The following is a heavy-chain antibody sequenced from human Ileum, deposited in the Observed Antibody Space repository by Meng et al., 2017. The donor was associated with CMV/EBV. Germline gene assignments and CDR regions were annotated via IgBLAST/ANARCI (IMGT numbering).Heavy chain of an antibody. Sequence: ELRESGPGLLKTAETLSLTCTASGDPISGGSHSWAWFRQPPGKRLEWIGSMYFSGIADYNPSLKSRVTISLHATQKQFSLRLTSVTAADSAVYFCARDLTNKWFYYWGQGTLVTVSS. CDR3: ARDLTNKWFYY. CDR1: GDPISGGSHS. CDR2: MYFSGIA. J-gene: IGHJ4*02. V-gene: IGHV4-39*07. D-gene: IGHD1-26*01.